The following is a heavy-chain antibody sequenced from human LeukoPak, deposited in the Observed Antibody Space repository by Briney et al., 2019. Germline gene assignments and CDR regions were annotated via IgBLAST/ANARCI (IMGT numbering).Heavy chain of an antibody. V-gene: IGHV5-51*01. J-gene: IGHJ4*02. CDR3: ARQEAGTYFDY. D-gene: IGHD6-19*01. CDR1: GYSFTSYW. Sequence: GESLKISCKGSGYSFTSYWIGWVRQMPGKGPEWMGIIFPGDSDTRYSPSFQGQVTISADKSISTAYLQWSSLKSSDTAMYYCARQEAGTYFDYWGQGTLVTVSS. CDR2: IFPGDSDT.